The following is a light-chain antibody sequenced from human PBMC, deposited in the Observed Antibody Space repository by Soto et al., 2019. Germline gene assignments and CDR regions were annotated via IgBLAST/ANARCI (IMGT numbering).Light chain of an antibody. Sequence: QSALTQPASVSGSPGQSITISCTGTTSDIGGFNYVSWYQQYPGEAPKLLVYEVSNRPSGISNRFSGSKSGNTASLTISGLQAEDEDDYYCGSYSSSATLVFGGGTQLTVL. CDR2: EVS. CDR3: GSYSSSATLV. CDR1: TSDIGGFNY. V-gene: IGLV2-14*01. J-gene: IGLJ2*01.